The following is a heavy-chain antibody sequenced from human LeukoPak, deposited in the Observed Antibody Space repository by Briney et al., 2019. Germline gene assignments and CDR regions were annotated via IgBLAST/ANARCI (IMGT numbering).Heavy chain of an antibody. CDR1: GFTFSSYW. CDR3: ARDGIAAVDFDY. Sequence: GGSLRLSCAASGFTFSSYWMHWVRQAPGKGLEWVSRVSSEGKSTSFADSVKGRFTIPRDNAKNTLYLQMSGLRAEDTAVYYCARDGIAAVDFDYWGQGILVTVSS. D-gene: IGHD6-13*01. V-gene: IGHV3-74*01. CDR2: VSSEGKST. J-gene: IGHJ4*01.